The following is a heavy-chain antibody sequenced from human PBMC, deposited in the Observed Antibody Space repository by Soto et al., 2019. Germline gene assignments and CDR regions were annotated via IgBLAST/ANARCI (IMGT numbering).Heavy chain of an antibody. J-gene: IGHJ4*02. D-gene: IGHD2-2*03. CDR3: ARDPDGRGYYYFDY. Sequence: EVQLVESGGGLVQPGGSLRLSCAASGFTFSSYAMHWVRQAPGKGLEYVSAISSYGGSTYYANSVKGRFTISRDNSKNKLYLQMGSLRAEDMAVYYFARDPDGRGYYYFDYWGQGTLVTVSS. CDR2: ISSYGGST. CDR1: GFTFSSYA. V-gene: IGHV3-64*01.